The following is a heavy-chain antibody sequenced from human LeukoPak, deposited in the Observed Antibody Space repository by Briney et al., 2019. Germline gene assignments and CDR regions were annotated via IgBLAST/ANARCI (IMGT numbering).Heavy chain of an antibody. CDR3: ARCLVRGVIHYYYYMDV. V-gene: IGHV1-69*13. CDR2: IIPIFGTA. J-gene: IGHJ6*03. D-gene: IGHD3-10*01. Sequence: ASVKVSCKSSGGTFSSYAISWVRQAPGQGLEWMGGIIPIFGTANYAQKFQGRVTITADESTSTAYMELSSLRSEDTAVYYCARCLVRGVIHYYYYMDVWGKGPTVTISS. CDR1: GGTFSSYA.